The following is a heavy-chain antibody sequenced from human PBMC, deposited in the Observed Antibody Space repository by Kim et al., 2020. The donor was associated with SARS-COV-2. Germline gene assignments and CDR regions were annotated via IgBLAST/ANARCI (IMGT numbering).Heavy chain of an antibody. V-gene: IGHV3-9*01. D-gene: IGHD2-2*01. J-gene: IGHJ4*02. CDR1: GFTFGDYA. Sequence: GGSLRLSCAASGFTFGDYAMHWVRQAPGKGLEWVSGISWNSGSIGYADSVKGRFTISRDNAKNSLYLQMNSLRAEDTALYYCAKAYCSSTSCYQDAFDYWGQGTLVTVSS. CDR3: AKAYCSSTSCYQDAFDY. CDR2: ISWNSGSI.